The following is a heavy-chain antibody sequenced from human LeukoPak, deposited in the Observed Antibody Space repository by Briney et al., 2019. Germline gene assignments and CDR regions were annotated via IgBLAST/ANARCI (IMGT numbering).Heavy chain of an antibody. CDR2: IYYSGST. V-gene: IGHV4-59*01. J-gene: IGHJ4*02. CDR3: AREPIQTPYFDY. Sequence: SETLSLTCTGSGGSISSYYWSWIRQPPGKGLEWIGYIYYSGSTNYNPSLKSRVTISVDTSKNQFSLKLSSVTAADTAVYYCAREPIQTPYFDYWGQGTLVTVSS. D-gene: IGHD5-18*01. CDR1: GGSISSYY.